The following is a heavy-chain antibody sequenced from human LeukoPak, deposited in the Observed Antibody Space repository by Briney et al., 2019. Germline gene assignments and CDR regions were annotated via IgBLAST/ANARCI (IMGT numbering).Heavy chain of an antibody. J-gene: IGHJ4*02. CDR3: ARDGEYGTGSYYRGPFDY. V-gene: IGHV1-2*02. Sequence: GASVKVSCKASGYSFTAFYIHWVRQAPGQGLEWMGWIHPRSGDTRYAQKFQGRVTMARDTSISTVYMDLSSLGSDDTAVYYCARDGEYGTGSYYRGPFDYWGQGILVTVSS. CDR2: IHPRSGDT. CDR1: GYSFTAFY. D-gene: IGHD3-10*01.